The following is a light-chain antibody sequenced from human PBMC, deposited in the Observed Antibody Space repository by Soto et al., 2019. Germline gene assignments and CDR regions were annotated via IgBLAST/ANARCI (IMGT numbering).Light chain of an antibody. CDR3: QQTYNFPVT. CDR2: STS. CDR1: QSVSNY. Sequence: DIQMTQSPSSLSASVGDRVTITCRASQSVSNYLNWYRQLPGKAPTLLIYSTSTLQSGVPSRFSGSGSGTDFTLTISSLQTEDFATYYCQQTYNFPVTFGGGTKVDIK. J-gene: IGKJ4*01. V-gene: IGKV1-39*01.